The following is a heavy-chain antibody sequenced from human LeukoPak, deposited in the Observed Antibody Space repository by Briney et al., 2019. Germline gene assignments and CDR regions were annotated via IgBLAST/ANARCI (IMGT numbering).Heavy chain of an antibody. D-gene: IGHD3-10*01. V-gene: IGHV3-48*03. CDR2: ISSSGSTI. J-gene: IGHJ4*02. Sequence: GGCLRLSWAVAGFTFSSYEMNWVRQAPGGGREGVSYISSSGSTIYYADSVKGRFTISRDNAKNSLYLQMNSLRAEDTAVYYCARARGVIITWDYWGQGTLVTVSS. CDR3: ARARGVIITWDY. CDR1: GFTFSSYE.